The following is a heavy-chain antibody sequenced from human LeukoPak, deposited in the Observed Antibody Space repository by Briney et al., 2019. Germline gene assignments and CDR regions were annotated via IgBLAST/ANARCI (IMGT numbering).Heavy chain of an antibody. CDR1: GFSFSNYW. D-gene: IGHD6-19*01. Sequence: PGGSLRLSCAASGFSFSNYWMHWVRQAPGKGLVWVSRINSDGSSTSYADSVKGRFTISRDNAKNTLYLQMNSLRAEDTALYYCATCFNSVADVFDIWGQGTMVTVSS. CDR3: ATCFNSVADVFDI. CDR2: INSDGSST. J-gene: IGHJ3*02. V-gene: IGHV3-74*01.